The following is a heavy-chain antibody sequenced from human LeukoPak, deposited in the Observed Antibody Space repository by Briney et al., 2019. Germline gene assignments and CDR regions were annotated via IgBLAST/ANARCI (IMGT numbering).Heavy chain of an antibody. Sequence: SETLSLTCAVYGGSFSGYYWSWIRQPPGEGLEWIGEINHSGSTNYNPSLKSRVTISVDTSKNQFSLKLSSVTAADTAVYYCARRGSGYYDYWGQGTLVTVSS. J-gene: IGHJ4*02. CDR2: INHSGST. CDR3: ARRGSGYYDY. D-gene: IGHD3-22*01. CDR1: GGSFSGYY. V-gene: IGHV4-34*01.